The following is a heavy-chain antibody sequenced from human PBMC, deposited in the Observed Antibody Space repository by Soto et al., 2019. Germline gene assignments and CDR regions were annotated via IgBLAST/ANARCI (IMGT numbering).Heavy chain of an antibody. V-gene: IGHV4-34*01. D-gene: IGHD3-10*01. CDR3: ARGRYYYGSGSYYHYYYGMDV. CDR1: GGSFSGYY. J-gene: IGHJ6*02. Sequence: SETLSLTCAVYGGSFSGYYWSCIRQPPGKGLEWIGEINHSGSTNYNPSLKSRVTISVDTSKNQFSLKLSSVTAADTAVYYCARGRYYYGSGSYYHYYYGMDVWGQGTTVTVSS. CDR2: INHSGST.